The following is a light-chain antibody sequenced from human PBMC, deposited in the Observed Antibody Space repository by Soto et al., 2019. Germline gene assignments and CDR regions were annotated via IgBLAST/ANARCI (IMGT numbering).Light chain of an antibody. CDR1: SSDVGGHNY. CDR2: EVS. CDR3: NSYTSSSTYV. V-gene: IGLV2-14*01. Sequence: QSALTQPASVSGSPGQSITIPCTGTSSDVGGHNYVSWYQHHPGIAPKLMIYEVSNRPSGVSDRFSGSKSGNTASLTISGLQADDEADYYCNSYTSSSTYVFGSGTKLTVL. J-gene: IGLJ1*01.